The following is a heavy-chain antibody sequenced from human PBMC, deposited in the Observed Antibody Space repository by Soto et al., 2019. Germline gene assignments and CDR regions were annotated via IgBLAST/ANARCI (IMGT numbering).Heavy chain of an antibody. CDR1: GFTFSDYY. J-gene: IGHJ4*02. Sequence: PGGSLRLSCAASGFTFSDYYMSWIRQTPGKGLEWVSYISSSGSTIYYADSVKGRFTISRDNAKNSLYLQMNSLRAEDTAVYYCARNRYFDWPKRYYFDYWGQGILVTVSS. D-gene: IGHD3-9*01. CDR3: ARNRYFDWPKRYYFDY. V-gene: IGHV3-11*01. CDR2: ISSSGSTI.